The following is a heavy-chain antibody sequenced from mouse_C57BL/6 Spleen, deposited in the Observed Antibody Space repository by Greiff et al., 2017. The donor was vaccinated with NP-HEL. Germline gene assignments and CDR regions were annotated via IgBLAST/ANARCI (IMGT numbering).Heavy chain of an antibody. D-gene: IGHD4-1*01. CDR2: IYPGDGDT. J-gene: IGHJ4*01. V-gene: IGHV1-82*01. Sequence: QVQLQQSGPELVKPGASVKISCKASGYAFSSSWMNWVKQRPGKGLEWIGRIYPGDGDTNYNGKFKGKATLTADKSSSTAYMQLSSLTSEDSAVYFGARANWGYYYAMDYWGQGTSVTVSS. CDR3: ARANWGYYYAMDY. CDR1: GYAFSSSW.